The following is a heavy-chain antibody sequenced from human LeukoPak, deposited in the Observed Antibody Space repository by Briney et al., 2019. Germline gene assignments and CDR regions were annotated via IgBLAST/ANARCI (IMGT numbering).Heavy chain of an antibody. Sequence: SETLSLTCAVYGGSFSGYYWSWIRQPPGKGLEWIGEINHSGSTNYNPSLKSRVTISVDTSKNQFSLKLSSVTAADTAVYYCARGQRGVRRKNWFDPWGQGTLVTVSS. D-gene: IGHD1-1*01. CDR2: INHSGST. V-gene: IGHV4-34*01. J-gene: IGHJ5*02. CDR3: ARGQRGVRRKNWFDP. CDR1: GGSFSGYY.